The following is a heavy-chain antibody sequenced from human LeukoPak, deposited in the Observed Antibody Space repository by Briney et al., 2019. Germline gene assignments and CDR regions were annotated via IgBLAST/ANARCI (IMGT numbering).Heavy chain of an antibody. V-gene: IGHV3-23*01. CDR2: ISDSGGGT. J-gene: IGHJ4*02. Sequence: GGSLRLSCAASGFTFSNFAMSWVRQAPGKGLQWVSAISDSGGGTFYADSVKGRFTISRDNSKNTLYLQMNSLRAEDTAVYYCAKXGVGWVAFEYWGQGTLVTVSS. CDR1: GFTFSNFA. D-gene: IGHD2-15*01. CDR3: AKXGVGWVAFEY.